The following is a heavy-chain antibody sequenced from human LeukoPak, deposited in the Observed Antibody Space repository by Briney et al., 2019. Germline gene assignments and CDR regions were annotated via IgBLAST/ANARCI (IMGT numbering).Heavy chain of an antibody. CDR3: AKDEGVAKRWFDP. D-gene: IGHD5-12*01. CDR2: IDPIFGSA. J-gene: IGHJ5*02. CDR1: GVTFSSYA. Sequence: SVTVSCKASGVTFSSYAISWVRQAPGQGLEWMGEIDPIFGSANYAQNFQGRVPITADESTATAYMELTGLRSEDTAVYYCAKDEGVAKRWFDPWGQGTLVTVSS. V-gene: IGHV1-69*01.